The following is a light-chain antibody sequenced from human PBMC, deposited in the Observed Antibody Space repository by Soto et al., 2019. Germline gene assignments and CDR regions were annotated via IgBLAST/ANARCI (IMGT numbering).Light chain of an antibody. Sequence: EIVMTQSPATLSVSPVERATLSCRASQSVSSNLAWYQQKPGQAPRLLIYGASTRATGIPARFSGSGSGTEFSLTISSPQSEDFAVYYCQQYNDWPPKQYTFGQGTKLEIK. CDR2: GAS. CDR1: QSVSSN. V-gene: IGKV3-15*01. J-gene: IGKJ2*01. CDR3: QQYNDWPPKQYT.